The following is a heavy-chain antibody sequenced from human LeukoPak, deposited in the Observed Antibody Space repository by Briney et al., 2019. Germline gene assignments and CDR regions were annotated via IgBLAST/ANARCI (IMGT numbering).Heavy chain of an antibody. Sequence: GGSLRLSCAASGFTFSDARMSWVRQAPGKGLEWVANIKQDGSEKYYVDSVKGRFTISRDNAKNSLYLQMNSLRAEDTAVYYRAREGEWELDGDDAFDIWGQGTMVTVSS. CDR2: IKQDGSEK. CDR1: GFTFSDAR. J-gene: IGHJ3*02. D-gene: IGHD1-26*01. V-gene: IGHV3-7*05. CDR3: AREGEWELDGDDAFDI.